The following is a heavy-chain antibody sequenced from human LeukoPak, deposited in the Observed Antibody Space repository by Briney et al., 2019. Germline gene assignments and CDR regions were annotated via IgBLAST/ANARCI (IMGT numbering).Heavy chain of an antibody. D-gene: IGHD1-1*01. V-gene: IGHV3-53*05. J-gene: IGHJ6*03. CDR1: GFTLSSKY. Sequence: GGSLRLSCAASGFTLSSKYMSWLRQAPGKGLEWVSVIYSGGSTYYADSAKGRFTISRDNSKNTLYLQMNSLRAEDTAVYHCARGGNPIYYYYLDVWGKGTTVTVSS. CDR3: ARGGNPIYYYYLDV. CDR2: IYSGGST.